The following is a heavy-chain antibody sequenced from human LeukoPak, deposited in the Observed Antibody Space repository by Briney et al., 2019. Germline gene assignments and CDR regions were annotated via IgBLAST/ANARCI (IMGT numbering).Heavy chain of an antibody. Sequence: ASVKVSCKASGYTFTSYYMHWVRQAPGQGLEWMGIINPSGGSTGYAQKFQGRVTMTRDTSTSTVYMELSSLRSEDTAVYYCARDGYSSSWYLSTGGWFDPWGQGTLVTVSS. D-gene: IGHD6-13*01. CDR2: INPSGGST. J-gene: IGHJ5*02. CDR1: GYTFTSYY. V-gene: IGHV1-46*01. CDR3: ARDGYSSSWYLSTGGWFDP.